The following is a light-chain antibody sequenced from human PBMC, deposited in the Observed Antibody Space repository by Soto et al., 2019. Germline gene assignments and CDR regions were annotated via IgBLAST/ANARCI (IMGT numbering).Light chain of an antibody. CDR2: TAS. J-gene: IGKJ1*01. CDR3: QQSFTAPWT. Sequence: DLQMTQSPSSLSASVGYRVTITCRASQSISTFLNWYQQKPGKAPNLLIYTASTLHGGVPSRFSGSGSGTDFTLTISSLQPEDFATYYCQQSFTAPWTFGQGTRVEIK. CDR1: QSISTF. V-gene: IGKV1-39*01.